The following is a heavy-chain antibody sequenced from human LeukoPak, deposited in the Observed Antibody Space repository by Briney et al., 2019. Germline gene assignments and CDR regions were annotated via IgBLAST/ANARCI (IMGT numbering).Heavy chain of an antibody. D-gene: IGHD5-12*01. CDR1: GGTFSSYA. V-gene: IGHV1-69*04. CDR3: AREEGYNSAY. Sequence: GASMKVSCKASGGTFSSYAISWVRQAPGQGLEWMGRIIPILGIANYAQKFQGRVTITADKSTSTAYMELSSLRSEDTAVYYCAREEGYNSAYWGQGPLVTVSS. J-gene: IGHJ4*02. CDR2: IIPILGIA.